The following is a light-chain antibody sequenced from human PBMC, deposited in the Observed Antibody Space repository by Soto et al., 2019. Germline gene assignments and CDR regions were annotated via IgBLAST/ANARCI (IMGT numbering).Light chain of an antibody. CDR3: NSYTTMNTYV. J-gene: IGLJ1*01. V-gene: IGLV2-14*01. CDR1: STDVGAYNY. Sequence: QSVLTQPASVSGSPGQSITSSCTGSSTDVGAYNYVSWYQQYPGQAPNLLIYEVSRRPSGFSHRFSGSKSVNTASLTISGLQAEDEAHYYCNSYTTMNTYVFGTGTRSPS. CDR2: EVS.